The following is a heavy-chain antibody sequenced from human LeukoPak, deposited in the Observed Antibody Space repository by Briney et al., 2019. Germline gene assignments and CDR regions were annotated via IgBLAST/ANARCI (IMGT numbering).Heavy chain of an antibody. CDR3: ARDRSSLGLWFGELRN. Sequence: PGGSLRLSCAASGFTFITYSMNWVRQAPGKGLVWVSRIYSDGSSTNYADSVKGRFTISRDNAKNTLYLQMNSLRAEDTAVYYCARDRSSLGLWFGELRNWGQGTLVTVSS. CDR1: GFTFITYS. J-gene: IGHJ4*02. D-gene: IGHD3-10*01. CDR2: IYSDGSST. V-gene: IGHV3-74*01.